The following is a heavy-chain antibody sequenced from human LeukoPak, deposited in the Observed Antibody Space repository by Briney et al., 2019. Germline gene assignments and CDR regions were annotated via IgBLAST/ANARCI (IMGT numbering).Heavy chain of an antibody. CDR2: IFSGGSI. J-gene: IGHJ6*03. Sequence: QQVGSLRVSPAAAGYTGSSNYMSSVRQAPGTGGSWASDIFSGGSIDQEISVKGRFTISRDNTKNALYLQMNSLRAEDTAVYNCARGTPEKRYCSSTSCYRGGGYYYYYYMDVWGKGTTVTASS. CDR1: GYTGSSNY. D-gene: IGHD2-2*01. V-gene: IGHV3-53*01. CDR3: ARGTPEKRYCSSTSCYRGGGYYYYYYMDV.